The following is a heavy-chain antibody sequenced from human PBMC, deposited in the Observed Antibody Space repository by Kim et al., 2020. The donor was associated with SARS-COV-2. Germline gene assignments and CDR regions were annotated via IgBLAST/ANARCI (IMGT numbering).Heavy chain of an antibody. CDR3: ARQAHDRRTPFDY. CDR1: GGSISSYY. Sequence: SETLSLTCTVSGGSISSYYWSWIRQPPGKGLEWIGYIYYSGSTNYNPSLKSRVTISVDTSKNQFSLKLSSVTAADTAVYYCARQAHDRRTPFDYWGQGTLVTVSS. V-gene: IGHV4-59*08. CDR2: IYYSGST. J-gene: IGHJ4*02.